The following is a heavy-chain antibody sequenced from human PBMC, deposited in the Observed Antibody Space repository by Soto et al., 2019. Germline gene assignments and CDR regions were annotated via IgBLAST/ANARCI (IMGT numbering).Heavy chain of an antibody. CDR1: GGSISSYY. CDR3: ARGVEQWLVDNWFDP. CDR2: IYTSGST. J-gene: IGHJ5*02. D-gene: IGHD6-19*01. Sequence: QVQLQESGPGLVKPSETLSLTCTVSGGSISSYYWSWIRQPAGKGLEWIGRIYTSGSTNYNPSLKSRVTMSVDTSKNQFSLKLSSVTAADTAVYYSARGVEQWLVDNWFDPWGQGTLVTVSS. V-gene: IGHV4-4*07.